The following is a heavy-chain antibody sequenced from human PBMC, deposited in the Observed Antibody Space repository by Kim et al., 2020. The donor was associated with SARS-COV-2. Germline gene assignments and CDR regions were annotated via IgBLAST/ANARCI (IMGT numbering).Heavy chain of an antibody. CDR3: AKREGGSQKIMPYGMDV. CDR1: GFTFSSYA. Sequence: GGSLRLSCAASGFTFSSYAMSWVRQAPGKGLEWVSAISGSGGSTYYADSVKGRFTISRDNSKNTLYLQMNSLRAEDTAVYYCAKREGGSQKIMPYGMDVWGQGTTVTVSS. V-gene: IGHV3-23*01. J-gene: IGHJ6*02. D-gene: IGHD3-16*01. CDR2: ISGSGGST.